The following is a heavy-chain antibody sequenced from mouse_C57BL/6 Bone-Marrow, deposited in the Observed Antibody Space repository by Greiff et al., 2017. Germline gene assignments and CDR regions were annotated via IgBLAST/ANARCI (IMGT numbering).Heavy chain of an antibody. CDR2: ISNGGGST. CDR3: ARRYYSNYVWYFDV. D-gene: IGHD2-5*01. J-gene: IGHJ1*03. CDR1: GFTFSDYY. Sequence: EVQLQESGGGLVQPGGSLKLSCAASGFTFSDYYMYWVRQTPEKRLEWVAYISNGGGSTYYPDTVKGRFTISRDNAKNTLYLQMSRLKSEDTAMYYCARRYYSNYVWYFDVWGTGTTVTVSS. V-gene: IGHV5-12*01.